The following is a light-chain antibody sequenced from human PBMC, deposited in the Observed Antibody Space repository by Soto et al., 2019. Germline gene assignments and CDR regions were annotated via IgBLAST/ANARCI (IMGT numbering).Light chain of an antibody. Sequence: TQSPGTLSVSPGERATLSCRGSQTVSSNYLAWCQQRPGQAPRLLIYGASTRAAGIPDRISGSGSGTDFTLTITRLEPEDSAVYFCQQYTGPPTTFGQGTRLEIK. CDR3: QQYTGPPTT. J-gene: IGKJ5*01. CDR2: GAS. V-gene: IGKV3-20*01. CDR1: QTVSSNY.